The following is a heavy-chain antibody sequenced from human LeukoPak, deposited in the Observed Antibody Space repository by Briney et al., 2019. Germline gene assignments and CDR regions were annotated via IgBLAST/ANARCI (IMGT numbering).Heavy chain of an antibody. V-gene: IGHV1-69*13. CDR1: GGTFSSYA. Sequence: SVKVSCKASGGTFSSYAISWVRQAPGQGLEWMGGIIPIFGTANYAQKFQGRVTITADESTSTAYMELSSLRSEDTAVYYCARDIRGYDSSGYYLYYFDYWGQGTLVTVSS. CDR3: ARDIRGYDSSGYYLYYFDY. CDR2: IIPIFGTA. J-gene: IGHJ4*02. D-gene: IGHD3-22*01.